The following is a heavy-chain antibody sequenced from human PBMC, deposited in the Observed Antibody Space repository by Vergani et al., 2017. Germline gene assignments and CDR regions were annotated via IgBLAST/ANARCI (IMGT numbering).Heavy chain of an antibody. J-gene: IGHJ6*02. V-gene: IGHV3-15*07. CDR1: GFSFRNAW. D-gene: IGHD3-10*01. CDR2: IKSTFDRVTT. Sequence: EVQLVESGGGIVKPGGSLRLSCVASGFSFRNAWMNWVRRTPGKGLEWVGRIKSTFDRVTTDYAAAVKGSFTISSDDSKHTLFLQMNGLKTVDIGVYFCTTDPQYCGYGSSYWLRDHHYYGMDVWGQGTTVTVSS. CDR3: TTDPQYCGYGSSYWLRDHHYYGMDV.